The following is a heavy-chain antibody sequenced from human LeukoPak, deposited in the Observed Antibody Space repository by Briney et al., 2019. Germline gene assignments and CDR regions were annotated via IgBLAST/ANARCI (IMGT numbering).Heavy chain of an antibody. CDR1: GYTFTSYG. Sequence: ASVKVSCKASGYTFTSYGISWVRQAPGQRLEWMGWINAGNGNTKYSQEFQGRVTITRDTSASTAYMELSSLRSEDMAVYYCARGGYDILTGYWSSIDYWGQGTLVTVSS. J-gene: IGHJ4*02. V-gene: IGHV1-3*03. CDR2: INAGNGNT. CDR3: ARGGYDILTGYWSSIDY. D-gene: IGHD3-9*01.